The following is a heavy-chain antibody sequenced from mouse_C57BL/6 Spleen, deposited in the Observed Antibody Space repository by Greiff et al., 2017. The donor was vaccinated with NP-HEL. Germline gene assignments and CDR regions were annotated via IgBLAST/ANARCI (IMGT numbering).Heavy chain of an antibody. CDR3: ARRDYEGGFAY. CDR1: EYEFPSHD. V-gene: IGHV5-2*01. CDR2: INSDGGSP. D-gene: IGHD2-4*01. Sequence: EVQGVESGGGLVQPGESLKLSCESNEYEFPSHDMSWVRKTPEKRLELVAAINSDGGSPYYPDPMERRFIISRDNTKKTLYLQMSSLRSEDTAVYYCARRDYEGGFAYWGQGTLVTVSA. J-gene: IGHJ3*01.